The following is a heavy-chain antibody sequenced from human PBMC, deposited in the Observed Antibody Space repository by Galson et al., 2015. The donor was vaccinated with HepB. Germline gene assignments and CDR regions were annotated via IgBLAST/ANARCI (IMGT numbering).Heavy chain of an antibody. J-gene: IGHJ4*02. CDR2: IYYSGST. CDR1: GGTISSYY. Sequence: LSLTSTVSGGTISSYYWSWIRQPPGKVLEWIGYIYYSGSTNYNPSLKSRVTISVDTSKNQFSLKLSSVTAADTAVYYCARGTVATSLDYWGQGTRGTVSS. CDR3: ARGTVATSLDY. D-gene: IGHD5-12*01. V-gene: IGHV4-59*01.